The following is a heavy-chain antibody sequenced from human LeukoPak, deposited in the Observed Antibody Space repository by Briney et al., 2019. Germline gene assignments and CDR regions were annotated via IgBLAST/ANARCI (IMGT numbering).Heavy chain of an antibody. CDR3: ARDRGFRNYDSSGYLDY. CDR2: IYYSGST. V-gene: IGHV4-31*03. J-gene: IGHJ4*02. D-gene: IGHD3-22*01. CDR1: GGSISSGGYY. Sequence: SETLSLTCTVSGGSISSGGYYWSCIRQHPGKGLECIGYIYYSGSTYYNPSLKSRVTISVDTSKNQFSLKLSSVTAADTAVYYCARDRGFRNYDSSGYLDYWGQGTLVTVSS.